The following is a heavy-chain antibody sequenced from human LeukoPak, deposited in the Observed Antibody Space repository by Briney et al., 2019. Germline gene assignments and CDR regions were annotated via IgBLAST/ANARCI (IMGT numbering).Heavy chain of an antibody. CDR1: GGSISSYY. J-gene: IGHJ4*02. CDR3: ARALYGSGTDYFDY. CDR2: IYYSGNT. D-gene: IGHD3-10*01. Sequence: SETLSLTCTVSGGSISSYYWSWIRQPPGKGLEWIGYIYYSGNTNYNPSLKSRVTISVDTSKNQFSLKLSSVTAADTAVYYCARALYGSGTDYFDYWGQGTLVTVSS. V-gene: IGHV4-59*01.